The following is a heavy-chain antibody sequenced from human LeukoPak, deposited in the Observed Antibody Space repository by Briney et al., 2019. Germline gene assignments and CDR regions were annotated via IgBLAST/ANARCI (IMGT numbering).Heavy chain of an antibody. Sequence: PGGSLRLSCTASKFTVSSMSWVRQAPWKGLEWVSIIYSGGNTYYADSVKGRFTISRDNSKNTLYLQMNSLRAEDTAVYYCAKDHIVLMVYAMFDYWGQGTLVTVSS. CDR1: KFTVSS. J-gene: IGHJ4*02. CDR3: AKDHIVLMVYAMFDY. CDR2: IYSGGNT. V-gene: IGHV3-53*01. D-gene: IGHD2-8*01.